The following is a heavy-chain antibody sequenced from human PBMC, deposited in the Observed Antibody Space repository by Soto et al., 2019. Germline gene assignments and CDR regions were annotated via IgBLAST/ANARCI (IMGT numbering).Heavy chain of an antibody. V-gene: IGHV1-2*02. Sequence: ASVKVSCKASGYTFTAYYMHWVRQAPGQGLEWMGWINPNTGDTNYAQQFQGRVTMARDKSITTAYMELTRLTSDDTAVYYCARDRPPDYWGQGTLVTVSS. D-gene: IGHD6-6*01. J-gene: IGHJ4*02. CDR1: GYTFTAYY. CDR2: INPNTGDT. CDR3: ARDRPPDY.